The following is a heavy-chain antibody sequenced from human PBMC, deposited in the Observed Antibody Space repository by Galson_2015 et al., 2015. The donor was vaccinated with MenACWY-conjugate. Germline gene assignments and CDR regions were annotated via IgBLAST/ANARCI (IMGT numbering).Heavy chain of an antibody. D-gene: IGHD6-6*01. CDR1: GFSLSTSGVG. J-gene: IGHJ4*02. V-gene: IGHV2-5*02. CDR3: AHQSYSSSSIYFDY. Sequence: PALVKPTQTLTLTCTFSGFSLSTSGVGVGWIRQPPGKALEWLALIYWDDDKRYSPSLKSRLTITKDTSKNQVVLTMTNMDPVDTATYYCAHQSYSSSSIYFDYWGQGTLVTVSS. CDR2: IYWDDDK.